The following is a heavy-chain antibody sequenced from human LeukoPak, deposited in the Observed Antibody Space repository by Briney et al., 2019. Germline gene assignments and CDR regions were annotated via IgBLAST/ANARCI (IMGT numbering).Heavy chain of an antibody. CDR2: IKQDGSEK. Sequence: GGSLRLSWAASGFTFSDYWMRWVRQAPGKGLEWVANIKQDGSEKYYEDSVKGRFTISRDNAKNSLYLQMNSLRAEDTAVYYCARDLRGGHFDYWGQGTLVTVSS. CDR1: GFTFSDYW. V-gene: IGHV3-7*01. J-gene: IGHJ4*02. CDR3: ARDLRGGHFDY. D-gene: IGHD2-15*01.